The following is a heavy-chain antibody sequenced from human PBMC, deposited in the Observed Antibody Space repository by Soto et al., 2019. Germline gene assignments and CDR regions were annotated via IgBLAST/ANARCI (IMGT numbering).Heavy chain of an antibody. Sequence: PSETLSLTCAVYGGSFSGYYWSWIRQPPGKGLEWIGEINHSGSTNYNPSLKSRVTISVDTSKNQFSLKLSSVTAADTAVYYCARGRYSYETIYYKFYYSALDVWGQGTTVTVSS. D-gene: IGHD3-10*01. CDR1: GGSFSGYY. V-gene: IGHV4-34*01. J-gene: IGHJ6*02. CDR2: INHSGST. CDR3: ARGRYSYETIYYKFYYSALDV.